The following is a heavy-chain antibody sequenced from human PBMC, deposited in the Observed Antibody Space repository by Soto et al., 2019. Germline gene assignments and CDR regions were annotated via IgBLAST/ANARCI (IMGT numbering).Heavy chain of an antibody. CDR1: GFTFSDYW. Sequence: VQLMESGGNLVQPGGSLRLSCAASGFTFSDYWMQWVRQAPGKGLVWVSRINNEGSSTNYADFVKGRFTISRDNAKNIVYLQMNSLRAEDTGIYYCARDEDPTYYFYGMDVWGQGTTVTVS. J-gene: IGHJ6*02. V-gene: IGHV3-74*01. CDR2: INNEGSST. CDR3: ARDEDPTYYFYGMDV.